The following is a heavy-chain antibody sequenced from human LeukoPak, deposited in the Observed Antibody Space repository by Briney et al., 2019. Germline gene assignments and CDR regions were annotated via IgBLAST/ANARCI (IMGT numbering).Heavy chain of an antibody. CDR1: GGSISSHY. CDR3: ARDPGSWAFGI. J-gene: IGHJ3*02. CDR2: IYYSGST. Sequence: SETLSLTCTVSGGSISSHYWSWIRQPPGKGLEWIGYIYYSGSTNYNPSLKSRVTISVDTSKNQFSLKLSSVTAADTAVYYCARDPGSWAFGIWGQGTMVTVSS. V-gene: IGHV4-59*11. D-gene: IGHD3-10*01.